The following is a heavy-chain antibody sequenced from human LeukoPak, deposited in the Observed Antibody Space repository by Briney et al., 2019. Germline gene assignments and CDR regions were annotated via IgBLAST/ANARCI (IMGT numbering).Heavy chain of an antibody. J-gene: IGHJ5*02. V-gene: IGHV1-2*02. D-gene: IGHD2-2*02. CDR2: INPNSGGT. Sequence: ASVKVSCKASGYTFTGYYMHWVRQAPGQGLEWMGWINPNSGGTNYAQKFQGRVTMTRDTSISTAYMELSRLRSDDTAVYYCARGTLLAIGPRWFDPWGQGTLVTVSS. CDR1: GYTFTGYY. CDR3: ARGTLLAIGPRWFDP.